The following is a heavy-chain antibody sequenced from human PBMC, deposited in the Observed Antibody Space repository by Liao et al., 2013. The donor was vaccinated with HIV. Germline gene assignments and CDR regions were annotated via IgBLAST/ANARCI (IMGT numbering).Heavy chain of an antibody. CDR1: GGSIGTFY. D-gene: IGHD2-2*01. J-gene: IGHJ3*02. V-gene: IGHV4-4*08. Sequence: QVRLQESGPGLVKPSATLSLTCSVSGGSIGTFYWTWIRHSPGKGLEWIGYVQSSGNADYNPSLKSRVVISVDTSKNQFSLKLRSVTAADTAVYYCARDGDIVVVPAVDAFDIWGQGTMVTVSS. CDR3: ARDGDIVVVPAVDAFDI. CDR2: VQSSGNA.